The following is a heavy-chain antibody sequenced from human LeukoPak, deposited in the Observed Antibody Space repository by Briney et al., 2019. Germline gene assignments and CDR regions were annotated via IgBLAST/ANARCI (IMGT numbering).Heavy chain of an antibody. CDR1: GYTFTSHH. CDR2: INPSEGST. Sequence: ASVKVSCKASGYTFTSHHIHWVRQVPGQGLEWMGVINPSEGSTDYAQKLQDRVSLTRDTSTSTVYMDLSRLRCEDTAVYYCARSDKMDVWGQGTTVTVSS. V-gene: IGHV1-46*01. J-gene: IGHJ6*02. CDR3: ARSDKMDV.